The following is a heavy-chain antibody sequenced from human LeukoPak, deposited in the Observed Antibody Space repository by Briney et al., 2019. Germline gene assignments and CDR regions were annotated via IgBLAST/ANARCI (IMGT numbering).Heavy chain of an antibody. CDR2: IYHSGST. J-gene: IGHJ4*02. Sequence: SESLSLTWAVSVDSISSGCYSRSWIRQPPGKGLEWIGYIYHSGSTYYNPSLKSRVTISVDRSKNQFSLKLSSVTAADTAVYYCARGSYDSSGYYSVNSAFDYWGQGTLVTVSS. D-gene: IGHD3-22*01. V-gene: IGHV4-30-2*01. CDR3: ARGSYDSSGYYSVNSAFDY. CDR1: VDSISSGCYS.